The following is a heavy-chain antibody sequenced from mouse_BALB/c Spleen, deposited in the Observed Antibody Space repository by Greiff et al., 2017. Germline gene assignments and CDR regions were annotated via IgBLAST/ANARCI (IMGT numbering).Heavy chain of an antibody. Sequence: EVQLQQSGAELVKPGASVKLSCTASGFNIKDTYMHWVKQRPEQGLEWIGRIDPANGNTKYDPKFQGMATITADTSSNTAYLQLSSLTSEDTAVYYCATYCGSSYGDAMDYWGQGTSVTVSS. V-gene: IGHV14-3*02. CDR3: ATYCGSSYGDAMDY. CDR2: IDPANGNT. D-gene: IGHD1-1*01. J-gene: IGHJ4*01. CDR1: GFNIKDTY.